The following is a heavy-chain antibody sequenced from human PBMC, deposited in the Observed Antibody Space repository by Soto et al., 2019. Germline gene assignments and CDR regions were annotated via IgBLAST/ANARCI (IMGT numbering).Heavy chain of an antibody. CDR2: INWNSGSI. D-gene: IGHD6-13*01. J-gene: IGHJ1*01. CDR3: VKDESINWYSGHFRH. CDR1: GFTFDDYA. Sequence: EVQLVESGGGLVQPGRSLRLSCAASGFTFDDYAMHWVRQVPGKGLEWVSGINWNSGSIGYGDSVKGRFALSRDNAKTSLHLQMHSLSAEDTAFYYCVKDESINWYSGHFRHWGQGNLVTVSS. V-gene: IGHV3-9*01.